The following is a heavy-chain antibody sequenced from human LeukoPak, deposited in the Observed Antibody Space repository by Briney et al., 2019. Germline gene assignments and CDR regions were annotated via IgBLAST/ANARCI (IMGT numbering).Heavy chain of an antibody. J-gene: IGHJ6*03. CDR3: ARGPDSSGYYFLPMDV. V-gene: IGHV3-11*06. D-gene: IGHD3-22*01. CDR1: AFTFSDYY. CDR2: ISSSSSYI. Sequence: WVSLRLPCSASAFTFSDYYMSWIRQAPGKGLESVSSISSSSSYIYYADSVKGRFTSSRDNAKNSLYLQMNSLRAEDTAVYYCARGPDSSGYYFLPMDVWGKGTTVTVSS.